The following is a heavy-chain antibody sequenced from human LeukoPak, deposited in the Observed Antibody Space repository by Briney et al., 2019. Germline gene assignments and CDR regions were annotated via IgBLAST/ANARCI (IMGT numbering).Heavy chain of an antibody. Sequence: GGSLRLSCAASGFTFSNYGLSWVRQAPGKGLEWVSGIGSSGSTTYYADSVKGRFTISRDNSKNTLYLQMNSLRAEDTAVYYCAKLGGGVTVTGLRYFDYWGQATLVTVSS. J-gene: IGHJ4*02. CDR3: AKLGGGVTVTGLRYFDY. CDR1: GFTFSNYG. CDR2: IGSSGSTT. V-gene: IGHV3-23*01. D-gene: IGHD6-19*01.